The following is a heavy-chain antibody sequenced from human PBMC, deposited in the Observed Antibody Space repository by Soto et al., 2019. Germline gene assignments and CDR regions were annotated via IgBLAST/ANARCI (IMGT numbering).Heavy chain of an antibody. D-gene: IGHD2-2*01. CDR2: ISAYNGNT. CDR1: GYTFTSYG. J-gene: IGHJ6*02. V-gene: IGHV1-18*01. Sequence: QVQLVQSGAEVKKPGASVKVSCKASGYTFTSYGISWVRQAPGQGLEWMGWISAYNGNTNYAPKLQGRVTMTTDTSTSTAYMELRSLRSDDTAVYYCARELYQLPLLDYYYYGMDVWGQGTTVTVSS. CDR3: ARELYQLPLLDYYYYGMDV.